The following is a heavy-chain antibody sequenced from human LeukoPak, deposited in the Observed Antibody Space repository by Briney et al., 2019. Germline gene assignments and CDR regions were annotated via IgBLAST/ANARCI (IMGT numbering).Heavy chain of an antibody. Sequence: GGSLRLSCAASGFTFSSYGMHWVRQAPGKGLEWVSYISSSSSTIYYADSVKGRFTISRDNAKNSLYLQMNSLRAEDTAVYYCAKNYNYYYMDVWGKGTTVTVSS. V-gene: IGHV3-48*01. CDR2: ISSSSSTI. CDR3: AKNYNYYYMDV. CDR1: GFTFSSYG. J-gene: IGHJ6*03.